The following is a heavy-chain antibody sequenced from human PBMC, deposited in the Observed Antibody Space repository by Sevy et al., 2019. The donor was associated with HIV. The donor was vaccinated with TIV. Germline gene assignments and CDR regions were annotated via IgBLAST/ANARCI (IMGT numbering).Heavy chain of an antibody. D-gene: IGHD6-19*01. J-gene: IGHJ4*02. Sequence: GGSLRLSCAASGFTFSSYAMSWVRQAPGKGLEWVSAISGSGGSTYYAGSVKGRFTISRDNSKNTLYLQMNSLRAEDTAVYYCAKDPSEYSSGWYHYWGQGTLVTVSS. CDR1: GFTFSSYA. V-gene: IGHV3-23*01. CDR3: AKDPSEYSSGWYHY. CDR2: ISGSGGST.